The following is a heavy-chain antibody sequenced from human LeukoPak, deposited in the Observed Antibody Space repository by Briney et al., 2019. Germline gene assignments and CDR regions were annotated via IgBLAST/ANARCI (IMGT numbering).Heavy chain of an antibody. CDR2: INPNSGGT. CDR1: GYTFTVYD. Sequence: ASVKVSCKASGYTFTVYDMDWVRQAPVQVREGMGWINPNSGGTNYAQKFQGRVTMTRDTSISTAYMELSRLRSDDTAVYYCARSEYQLPNDYWGQGPLVTVSS. J-gene: IGHJ4*02. V-gene: IGHV1-2*02. CDR3: ARSEYQLPNDY. D-gene: IGHD2-2*01.